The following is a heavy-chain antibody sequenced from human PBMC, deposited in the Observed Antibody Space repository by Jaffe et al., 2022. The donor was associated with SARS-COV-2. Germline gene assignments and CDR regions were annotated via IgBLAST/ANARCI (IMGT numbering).Heavy chain of an antibody. V-gene: IGHV3-48*01. CDR1: GFNLNTYA. Sequence: EVQLVESGGDFVQPGGSLRLSCAASGFNLNTYAMNLVRQAPGGGLEWVSHISSGTGPIYYADSVKGRFTISRDNAKNSLYLQMNNLRVEDTAVYYCARVLVPATRHMDVWGKGATVTVSS. J-gene: IGHJ6*03. CDR3: ARVLVPATRHMDV. CDR2: ISSGTGPI. D-gene: IGHD2-15*01.